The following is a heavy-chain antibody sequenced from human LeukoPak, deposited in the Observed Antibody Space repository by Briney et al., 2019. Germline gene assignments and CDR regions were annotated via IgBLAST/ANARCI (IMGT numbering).Heavy chain of an antibody. CDR2: ISSSSSYI. D-gene: IGHD5-24*01. CDR3: AREGKWLQLRYFDY. Sequence: GGSLRLSCAASGFTFSSYGMHWVRQAPGKGLEWVSSISSSSSYIYYADSVKGRFTISRDTSNNTLYLQMNSLRADDTAVYYCAREGKWLQLRYFDYWGQGTLVTVSS. V-gene: IGHV3-21*04. J-gene: IGHJ4*02. CDR1: GFTFSSYG.